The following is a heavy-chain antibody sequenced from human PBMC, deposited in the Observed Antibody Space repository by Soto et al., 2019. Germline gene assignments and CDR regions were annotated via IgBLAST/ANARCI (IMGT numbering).Heavy chain of an antibody. CDR2: IYWDDDK. CDR1: GFSLTTSGVG. D-gene: IGHD5-18*01. CDR3: AQQVLRAVFSMVTTTAIYFDF. Sequence: QITLNESGPTVVKPTETLTLTCTFSGFSLTTSGVGVGWVRQSPGKAPEWLAFIYWDDDKRYSTSLKSRLTIPKETPKNPVVPTIANVDPTDQANYFFAQQVLRAVFSMVTTTAIYFDFWGQGTPVVVSS. V-gene: IGHV2-5*02. J-gene: IGHJ4*02.